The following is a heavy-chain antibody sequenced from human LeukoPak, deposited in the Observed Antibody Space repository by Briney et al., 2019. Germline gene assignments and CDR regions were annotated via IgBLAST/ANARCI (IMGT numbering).Heavy chain of an antibody. CDR1: GFTFSSYA. V-gene: IGHV3-23*01. CDR3: AKEKYYGSD. CDR2: ISAGGGST. Sequence: PGGSLRLSCAASGFTFSSYATSWVRQAPGKGLEWVSSISAGGGSTNYADSVKGRFTISRENPKNTLYLQMNSLRAEDTAVYYCAKEKYYGSDWGQGTLVTVSS. J-gene: IGHJ4*02. D-gene: IGHD3-10*01.